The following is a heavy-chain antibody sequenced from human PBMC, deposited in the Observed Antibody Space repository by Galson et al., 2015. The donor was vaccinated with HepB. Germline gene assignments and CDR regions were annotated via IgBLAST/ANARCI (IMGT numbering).Heavy chain of an antibody. CDR3: ARNGDSGDFVSWFDP. D-gene: IGHD4-17*01. J-gene: IGHJ5*02. Sequence: SETLSLTCTVSGGSVSNYNYYWAWIRQPPGKGLEWIGSIYYNGSAYYNPSLKSRVTVSVDTSKNHFSLSLTSVTAADTAIYYCARNGDSGDFVSWFDPWGQGTLVTVSS. V-gene: IGHV4-39*02. CDR1: GGSVSNYNYY. CDR2: IYYNGSA.